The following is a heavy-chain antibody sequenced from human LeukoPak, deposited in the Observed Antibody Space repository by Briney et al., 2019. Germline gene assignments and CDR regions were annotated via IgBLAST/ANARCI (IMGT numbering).Heavy chain of an antibody. V-gene: IGHV1-69*01. CDR1: GGTFSSYA. Sequence: SVKVSCKASGGTFSSYAISWVRQAPGQGLEWMGGIIPIFGTANYAQKFQGRVTITADESTSTAYMELSSLRSEDTAVYYCARGLRTTVPSDYWGQGTLVTVSS. J-gene: IGHJ4*02. D-gene: IGHD4-11*01. CDR2: IIPIFGTA. CDR3: ARGLRTTVPSDY.